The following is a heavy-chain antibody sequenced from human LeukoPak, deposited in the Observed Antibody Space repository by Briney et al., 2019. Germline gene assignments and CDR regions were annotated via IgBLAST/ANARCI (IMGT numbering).Heavy chain of an antibody. CDR2: FDPEDGET. J-gene: IGHJ3*02. Sequence: ASVKVSCKVSGYTLTELSMHWVRQAPGKGLEWMGGFDPEDGETIYAQKLQGRVTMTEDTSTDTAYMELSSLRSEDTAVYYCATDKPSGGIWSGYYFVRRAFDIWGQGTMVTVSS. CDR3: ATDKPSGGIWSGYYFVRRAFDI. D-gene: IGHD3-3*01. V-gene: IGHV1-24*01. CDR1: GYTLTELS.